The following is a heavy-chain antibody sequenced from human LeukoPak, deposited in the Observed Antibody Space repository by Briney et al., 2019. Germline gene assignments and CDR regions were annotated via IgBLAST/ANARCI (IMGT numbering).Heavy chain of an antibody. J-gene: IGHJ6*02. CDR3: ARSRKEYSSSSVYYYGMDV. CDR2: IYYSGST. D-gene: IGHD6-6*01. V-gene: IGHV4-59*01. CDR1: GGSISSYY. Sequence: SETLSLTCTVSGGSISSYYWSWIRQPPGKGLEWIGYIYYSGSTNYNPSLKSRVTISVDTSKDQFSLKLSSVTAADTSVYYCARSRKEYSSSSVYYYGMDVWGQGTTVTVSS.